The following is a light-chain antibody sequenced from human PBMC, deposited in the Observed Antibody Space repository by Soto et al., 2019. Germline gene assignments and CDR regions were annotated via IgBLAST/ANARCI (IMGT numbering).Light chain of an antibody. CDR2: DAS. CDR3: QQDNTYPIT. V-gene: IGKV1-16*02. J-gene: IGKJ5*01. CDR1: QGISNY. Sequence: DIQMTQSPSSLSASVGDRVTITCRASQGISNYLAWFQQKPGKAPKSLIYDASSLRSGVPSKFSGSGFGTDFTLTISSLQPEDFATYYCQQDNTYPITFGQGTRLEIK.